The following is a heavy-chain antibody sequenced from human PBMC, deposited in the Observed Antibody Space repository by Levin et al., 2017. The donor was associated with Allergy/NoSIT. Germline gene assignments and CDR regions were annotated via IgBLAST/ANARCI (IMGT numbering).Heavy chain of an antibody. Sequence: SETLSLTCTVSGGSISSFYWSWIRQPPGKNLEWIGYIYYSGSTYYNPSLKSRVTISVDTSKNQFSLRLRSVTAADTAVYYCASPHENYDYAWFPEACDTWGQRTLVTVST. J-gene: IGHJ5*02. CDR2: IYYSGST. D-gene: IGHD3-16*01. CDR1: GGSISSFY. CDR3: ASPHENYDYAWFPEACDT. V-gene: IGHV4-59*08.